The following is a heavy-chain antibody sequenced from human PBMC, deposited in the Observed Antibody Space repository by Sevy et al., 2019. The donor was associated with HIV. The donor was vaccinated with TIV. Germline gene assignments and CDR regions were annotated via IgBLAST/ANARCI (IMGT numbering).Heavy chain of an antibody. Sequence: GGSLRLSCAGSGFTFSSFWMTWVRQGPGKGLEWVANIKKDGSEKYYMDSVKGRFTISRDNSKNTLYLLINSLRAEDTAIYYCAKDGHYYDSSGDYLNYFDYWGQGTLVTVSS. D-gene: IGHD3-22*01. V-gene: IGHV3-7*03. CDR3: AKDGHYYDSSGDYLNYFDY. J-gene: IGHJ4*02. CDR2: IKKDGSEK. CDR1: GFTFSSFW.